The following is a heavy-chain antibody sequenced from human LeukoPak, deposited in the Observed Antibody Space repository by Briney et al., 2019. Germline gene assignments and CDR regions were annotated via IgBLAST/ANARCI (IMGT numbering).Heavy chain of an antibody. J-gene: IGHJ5*02. Sequence: GASVKVSCKASGYTFTDYYMHWVRQAPGQGLEWVGWINPNSGGTNYAQKFQGRVTMTRDTSISTAYMEMSRLRSDDTAVYYCATDRSGWSNWFDPWGQGTLVTVSS. CDR3: ATDRSGWSNWFDP. CDR2: INPNSGGT. CDR1: GYTFTDYY. V-gene: IGHV1-2*02. D-gene: IGHD6-19*01.